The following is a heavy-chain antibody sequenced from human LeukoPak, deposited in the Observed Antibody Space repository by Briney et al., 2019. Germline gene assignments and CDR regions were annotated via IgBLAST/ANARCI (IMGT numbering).Heavy chain of an antibody. CDR3: AKEGRSLQTY. CDR2: INHNGSVN. CDR1: GFTFSSYW. D-gene: IGHD5-24*01. V-gene: IGHV3-7*03. Sequence: PGGSLRLSCAASGFTFSSYWMNWARQAPGKGLEWVASINHNGSVNYYVDSVKGRFTISRDNAKNSLYLQMNSLRVEDTAVYYCAKEGRSLQTYWGQGTLVTVSS. J-gene: IGHJ4*02.